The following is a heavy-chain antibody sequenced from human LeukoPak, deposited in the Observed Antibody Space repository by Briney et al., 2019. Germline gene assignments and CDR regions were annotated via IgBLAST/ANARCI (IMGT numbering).Heavy chain of an antibody. V-gene: IGHV1-24*01. CDR2: FDPEDGET. CDR1: GYTLTELS. CDR3: ARATHIVVVPAAIRRRYWFDP. D-gene: IGHD2-2*02. Sequence: ASVKVSCKVSGYTLTELSMHWVRQAPGKGLEWMGGFDPEDGETIYAQKFQGRVTMAEDTSTDTAYMELSSLRSEDTAVYYCARATHIVVVPAAIRRRYWFDPWGQGTLVTVSS. J-gene: IGHJ5*02.